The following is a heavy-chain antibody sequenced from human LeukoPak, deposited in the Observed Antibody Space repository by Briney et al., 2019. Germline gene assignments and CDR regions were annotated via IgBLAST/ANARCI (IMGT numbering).Heavy chain of an antibody. D-gene: IGHD3-22*01. CDR2: IYPGDSDT. CDR1: GYSFTTYW. J-gene: IGHJ3*02. Sequence: GESLKISCKGSGYSFTTYWIGWVRQMPGKGLEWMGIIYPGDSDTTYSPSFQGQVTFSADKSISTAYLQWSSLKASDTAMYYCARRSRGGGYGLDIWGQGTMVTVSS. V-gene: IGHV5-51*01. CDR3: ARRSRGGGYGLDI.